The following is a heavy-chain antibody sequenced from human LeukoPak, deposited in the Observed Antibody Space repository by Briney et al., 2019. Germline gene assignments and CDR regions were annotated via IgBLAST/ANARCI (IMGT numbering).Heavy chain of an antibody. V-gene: IGHV3-30*18. J-gene: IGHJ4*02. Sequence: GGSLRLSCAASGFTFSSYGMHWVRQAPGKGLEWVAVISYDGSNKYYADSVKGRFTISRDNSKNTLYLQMNSQRAEDTAVYYCAKDQGIFDFWSGYYFGYWGQGTLVTVSS. CDR3: AKDQGIFDFWSGYYFGY. CDR1: GFTFSSYG. CDR2: ISYDGSNK. D-gene: IGHD3-3*01.